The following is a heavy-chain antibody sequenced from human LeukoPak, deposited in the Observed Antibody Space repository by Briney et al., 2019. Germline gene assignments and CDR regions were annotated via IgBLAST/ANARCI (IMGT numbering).Heavy chain of an antibody. J-gene: IGHJ4*02. Sequence: GSLRLSCAASGFTFSSYGMHWVRQAPGKGLEWIGEINHSGSTNYNPSLKSRVTISVDTSKNQFSLKLSSVTAADTAVYYCAYDFWSGYTFGGQGTLVTVFS. CDR3: AYDFWSGYTF. CDR1: GFTFSSYG. CDR2: INHSGST. D-gene: IGHD3-3*01. V-gene: IGHV4-34*08.